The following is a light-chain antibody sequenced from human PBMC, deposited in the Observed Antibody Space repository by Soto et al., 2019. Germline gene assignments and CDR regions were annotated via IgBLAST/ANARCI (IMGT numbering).Light chain of an antibody. Sequence: EIVLTQSPGTLSLSPGERATLSCRASQSVSSGYLAWYQQKPGHAPRLLIYGASSRATGIPDRFSGSGSGTDFTLTISRLEPEDFVVYYCQQYGNSPRTFGQGTKLEIK. V-gene: IGKV3-20*01. CDR3: QQYGNSPRT. CDR1: QSVSSGY. J-gene: IGKJ2*02. CDR2: GAS.